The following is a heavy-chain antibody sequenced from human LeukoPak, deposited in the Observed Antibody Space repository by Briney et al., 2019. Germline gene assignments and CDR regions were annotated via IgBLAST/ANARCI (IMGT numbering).Heavy chain of an antibody. J-gene: IGHJ6*02. Sequence: SETLSLTCTVSGGSISSYYWSWIRQPPGKGRGGCGYIYYSGSTNYNPSLKSRVTISVDTSKNQFSLKLSSVTAADMAVDYCARVAGRGYSYGYYYYYGMDVWGQGTTVTVSS. V-gene: IGHV4-59*01. CDR2: IYYSGST. CDR1: GGSISSYY. D-gene: IGHD5-18*01. CDR3: ARVAGRGYSYGYYYYYGMDV.